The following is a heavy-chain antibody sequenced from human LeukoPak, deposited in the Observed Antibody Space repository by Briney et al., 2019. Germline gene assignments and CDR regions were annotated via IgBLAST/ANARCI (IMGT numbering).Heavy chain of an antibody. CDR3: ARHGSDWAFDF. J-gene: IGHJ4*02. V-gene: IGHV4-59*08. Sequence: PSETLSLTCTVSGGSFSTYYWSRIRQSPGTGLEWIAYLYYNGSPNDNPSLRSRVTISIDTSKNQFSLKLSSVTAADTAVYYCARHGSDWAFDFWGRGTLVTVSS. CDR1: GGSFSTYY. CDR2: LYYNGSP. D-gene: IGHD6-19*01.